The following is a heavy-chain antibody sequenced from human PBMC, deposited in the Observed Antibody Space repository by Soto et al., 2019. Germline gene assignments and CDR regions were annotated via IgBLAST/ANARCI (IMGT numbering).Heavy chain of an antibody. D-gene: IGHD3-3*01. J-gene: IGHJ4*02. Sequence: ASVKVSCKASGYTFTSYDINWVRQAPGQGLEWMGIINPSGGSTSYAQKFQGRVTMTRDTSTSTVYMELSSLRSEDTAVYYCARGRGDFWSGYHYYFDYWGQGTLVTVSS. CDR1: GYTFTSYD. V-gene: IGHV1-46*01. CDR2: INPSGGST. CDR3: ARGRGDFWSGYHYYFDY.